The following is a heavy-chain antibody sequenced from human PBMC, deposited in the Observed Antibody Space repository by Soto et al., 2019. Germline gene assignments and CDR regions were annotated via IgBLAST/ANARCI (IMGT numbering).Heavy chain of an antibody. V-gene: IGHV1-18*01. CDR3: ARDPPPPDY. CDR2: ISAYNGNT. CDR1: GYTFASYA. Sequence: QVQLGQSGAEVKKPGALVKVSCKASGYTFASYALSWMRQVPGQGLEWMGWISAYNGNTNHAQKRRGRVTITTDTSTISAYMKLRSLRYADTAVYYCARDPPPPDYWGQGTLVTVSS. J-gene: IGHJ4*02.